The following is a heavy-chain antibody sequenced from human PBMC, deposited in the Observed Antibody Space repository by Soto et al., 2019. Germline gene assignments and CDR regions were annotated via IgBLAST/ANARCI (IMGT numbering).Heavy chain of an antibody. J-gene: IGHJ6*02. Sequence: QVQLVQSGAEMQQPGASVRVSCKASGGTFSKYAFSWVRQAPGQGLEWLGGTIPMFGTPNYPQKFQGIVAISADEATATVYMELSSLRSEGTAVYFCARPLRDRNYCYGMAVWGQGTTVTVSS. CDR1: GGTFSKYA. CDR2: TIPMFGTP. D-gene: IGHD3-22*01. CDR3: ARPLRDRNYCYGMAV. V-gene: IGHV1-69*01.